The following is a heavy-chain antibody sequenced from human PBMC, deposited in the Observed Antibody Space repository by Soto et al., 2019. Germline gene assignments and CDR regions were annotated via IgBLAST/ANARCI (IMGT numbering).Heavy chain of an antibody. Sequence: GGSLRLSCAASGFSISDHYMSWIRQALGKGLEWVSYSSNSGTFTKYADSVKGRFSISRDNAKNSLYLEINSLRGEDTAIYYCARSGDNYNVLDYWGQGTPVTVSS. V-gene: IGHV3-11*03. J-gene: IGHJ4*01. CDR1: GFSISDHY. D-gene: IGHD3-10*02. CDR2: SSNSGTFT. CDR3: ARSGDNYNVLDY.